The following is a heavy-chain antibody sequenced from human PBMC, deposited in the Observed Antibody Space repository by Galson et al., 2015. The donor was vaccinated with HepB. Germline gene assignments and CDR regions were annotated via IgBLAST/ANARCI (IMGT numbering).Heavy chain of an antibody. Sequence: SVKVSCKASGYPFTNYAMHWVRQAPGQRLEWVGWMSAGHGNTKYSQKFQDRLTITRDTSANTVFMELSRLTSEDTAVYFCARDRGAMIRGILMPTKGYFYGMDVWGQGTTVTVSS. V-gene: IGHV1-3*01. CDR2: MSAGHGNT. J-gene: IGHJ6*01. CDR1: GYPFTNYA. D-gene: IGHD3-10*01. CDR3: ARDRGAMIRGILMPTKGYFYGMDV.